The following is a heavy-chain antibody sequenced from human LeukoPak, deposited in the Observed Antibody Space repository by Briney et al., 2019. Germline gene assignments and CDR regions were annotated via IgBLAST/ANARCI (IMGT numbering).Heavy chain of an antibody. J-gene: IGHJ6*03. Sequence: SETLSLTCTVSGGSTTSYYWSWIRQPAGKGLEWIGRIYVSGSTTYNPSLKSRVTISVDTSKNQFSLKLSSVTAADTAVYYCAGGYSYGSTYYYMDVWGKGTTVTISS. V-gene: IGHV4-4*07. CDR2: IYVSGST. CDR1: GGSTTSYY. D-gene: IGHD5-18*01. CDR3: AGGYSYGSTYYYMDV.